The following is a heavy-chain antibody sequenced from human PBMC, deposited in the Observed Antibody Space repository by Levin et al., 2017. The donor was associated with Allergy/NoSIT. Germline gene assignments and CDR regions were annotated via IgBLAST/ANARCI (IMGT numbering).Heavy chain of an antibody. CDR2: ISYDGNDK. CDR3: VKDIVFGTSSWALDF. J-gene: IGHJ4*02. V-gene: IGHV3-30*18. Sequence: GESLKISCAASGFSFSAFGMHWVRQAPGPGLEWVAVISYDGNDKYYGDSVKGRFTISRDTPKNTLHLQMNSLRIEDTAVYYCVKDIVFGTSSWALDFWGQGALVTVSS. D-gene: IGHD6-13*01. CDR1: GFSFSAFG.